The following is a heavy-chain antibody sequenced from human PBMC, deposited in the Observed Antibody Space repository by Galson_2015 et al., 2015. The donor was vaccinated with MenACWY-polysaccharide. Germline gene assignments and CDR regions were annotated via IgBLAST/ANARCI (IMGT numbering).Heavy chain of an antibody. D-gene: IGHD1-26*01. CDR1: GFTFSDYY. V-gene: IGHV3-11*01. J-gene: IGHJ6*03. CDR2: ISTSGTNI. Sequence: SLRLSCAASGFTFSDYYMNWSRQAPGKGLEWVSYISTSGTNIYHADSVKGRFTISRDNAKNSLYLQMHSLRAEDTAVYYCAKLGLKWDLPRDYSFYMDVWGKGTMVTVSS. CDR3: AKLGLKWDLPRDYSFYMDV.